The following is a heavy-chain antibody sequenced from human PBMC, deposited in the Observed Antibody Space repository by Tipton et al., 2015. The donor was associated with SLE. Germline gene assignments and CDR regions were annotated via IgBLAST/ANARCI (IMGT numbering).Heavy chain of an antibody. CDR3: ARREGWTQGDS. CDR1: GGSFSGYY. V-gene: IGHV4-34*01. J-gene: IGHJ4*02. D-gene: IGHD6-19*01. Sequence: LRLSCAVYGGSFSGYYWSWIRQPPGKGLEWIGEINHSGSTNYNPSLKSRVLISVDTSKNQFSLKLSSVTAADTAVYYCARREGWTQGDSWGQGTLVTVSS. CDR2: INHSGST.